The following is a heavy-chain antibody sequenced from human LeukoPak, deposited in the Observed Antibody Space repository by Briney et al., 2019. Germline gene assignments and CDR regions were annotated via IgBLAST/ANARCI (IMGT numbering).Heavy chain of an antibody. CDR2: FDPEDGET. D-gene: IGHD2-21*02. V-gene: IGHV1-24*01. CDR3: AGATGCGGDCYSEYFQH. J-gene: IGHJ1*01. Sequence: ASVKVSCKVSGYTLTELSMHWVRQAPGKGLEWMGGFDPEDGETIYAQKFQGSVTMTEDTSTDTAYMELSSLRSEDTAVYYCAGATGCGGDCYSEYFQHWGQGTLVTVSS. CDR1: GYTLTELS.